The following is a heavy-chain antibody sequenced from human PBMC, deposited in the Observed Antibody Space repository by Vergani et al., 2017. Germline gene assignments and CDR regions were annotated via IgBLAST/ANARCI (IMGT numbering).Heavy chain of an antibody. J-gene: IGHJ4*02. Sequence: QLQLQESGPGLVKPSETLSLTCTVSGGSISSSSYYWGWIRQPPGKGLEWIGSIYYSGSTYYNPSLKSRVTISVDTSKNQCSLKLGSVTAADTAVYYCARRDIAAADYWGQGTLVTVSS. CDR2: IYYSGST. CDR1: GGSISSSSYY. D-gene: IGHD6-13*01. V-gene: IGHV4-39*01. CDR3: ARRDIAAADY.